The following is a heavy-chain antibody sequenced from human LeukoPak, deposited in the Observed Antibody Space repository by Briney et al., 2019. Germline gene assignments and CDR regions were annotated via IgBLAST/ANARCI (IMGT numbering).Heavy chain of an antibody. CDR1: GFTFNSYS. Sequence: GGSLRLSCAASGFTFNSYSMNWVRQAPGKGLEWVSSISSSSSYTYYADSVKGRFTISRDNAKNSLYLQMNSLRAEDTAVYYCARVIQTFYYDSSGYYSSASNDFWGQGTLVTVSS. V-gene: IGHV3-21*01. CDR3: ARVIQTFYYDSSGYYSSASNDF. CDR2: ISSSSSYT. J-gene: IGHJ4*02. D-gene: IGHD3-22*01.